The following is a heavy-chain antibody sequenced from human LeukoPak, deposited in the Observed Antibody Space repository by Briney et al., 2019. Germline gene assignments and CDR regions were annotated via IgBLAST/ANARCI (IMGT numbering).Heavy chain of an antibody. Sequence: ASVKVSCKASGYTFTRYCMHWVRQAPGQGLEWMGWINPNSGGTNYAQKLQGRVTMTTDTSTSTAYMELRSLRSDDTAVYYCAITDYDFWSGYRPSAATFDYWGQGTLVTVSS. CDR2: INPNSGGT. V-gene: IGHV1-2*02. J-gene: IGHJ4*02. CDR1: GYTFTRYC. D-gene: IGHD3-3*01. CDR3: AITDYDFWSGYRPSAATFDY.